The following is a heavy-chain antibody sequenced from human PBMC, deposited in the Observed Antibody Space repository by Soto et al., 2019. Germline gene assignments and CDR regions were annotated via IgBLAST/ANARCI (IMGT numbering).Heavy chain of an antibody. D-gene: IGHD3-10*01. CDR2: IWYDGSNK. CDR3: ARDHEWFGEFTPPHWFDP. J-gene: IGHJ5*02. V-gene: IGHV3-33*01. Sequence: QVQLVESGGGVVQPGRSLRLSCAASGFTFSSYGMHWVRQAPGKGLEWVAVIWYDGSNKYYTDSVKGRFTISRDNSKKTRYLQMTSLRAEDTAVYYGARDHEWFGEFTPPHWFDPWGQGTLVTVSS. CDR1: GFTFSSYG.